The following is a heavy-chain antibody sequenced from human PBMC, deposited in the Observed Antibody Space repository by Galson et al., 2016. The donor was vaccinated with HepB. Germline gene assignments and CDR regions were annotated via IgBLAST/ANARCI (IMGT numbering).Heavy chain of an antibody. V-gene: IGHV3-64D*06. CDR2: ISTNGGYT. CDR1: GFTLINYA. D-gene: IGHD3-22*01. CDR3: VKGGYYDRKGFDY. J-gene: IGHJ4*02. Sequence: SLRLSCAVSGFTLINYAMHWVRQAPGKGLEYVSPISTNGGYTNYADSVKGRFTISRDNSKNTLYLQMSSLRPEDTAVYYCVKGGYYDRKGFDYWGQGTLVTVSS.